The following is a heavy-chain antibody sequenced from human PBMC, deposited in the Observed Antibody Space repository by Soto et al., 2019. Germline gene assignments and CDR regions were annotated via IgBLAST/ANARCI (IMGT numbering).Heavy chain of an antibody. Sequence: QVQLQQWGAGLLKPSETLSLTCAVYVGSFSGYYWSWIRQPPGKGLEWIGEINHSGSTNYNPTLKSRVTISVDTSKNQFSLKLSSVTAADTAVYYCARVGWFGELSRSYFDYWGQGTLVTVSS. CDR2: INHSGST. CDR3: ARVGWFGELSRSYFDY. D-gene: IGHD3-10*01. CDR1: VGSFSGYY. J-gene: IGHJ4*02. V-gene: IGHV4-34*01.